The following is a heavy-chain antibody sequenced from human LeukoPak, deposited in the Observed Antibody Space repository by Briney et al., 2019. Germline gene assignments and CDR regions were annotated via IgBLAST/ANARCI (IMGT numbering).Heavy chain of an antibody. D-gene: IGHD2-21*01. CDR2: ISYDGSNK. V-gene: IGHV3-30*18. CDR3: ANGKGIAEAFDM. J-gene: IGHJ3*02. CDR1: GFTFSSYG. Sequence: GGSLRPSCAASGFTFSSYGMHWVRQAPGKGLEWVAVISYDGSNKYYADSVKGRFTISRDNSKNTLDLQMHSLRAEDTAVYYCANGKGIAEAFDMWGQGTMVTVSS.